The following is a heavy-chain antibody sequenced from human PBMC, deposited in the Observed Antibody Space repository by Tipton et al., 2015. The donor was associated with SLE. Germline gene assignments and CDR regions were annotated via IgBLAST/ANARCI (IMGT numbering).Heavy chain of an antibody. Sequence: GLVKPSETLSLTCAVYGGSFSGYYWSWIRQPPGKGLEWIGEINHSGSTNYNPSLKSRVTISVDTSKNQFSLKLSSVTAADTAVYYCARGREAARQFDYWGQGTLVTVSS. D-gene: IGHD6-6*01. CDR3: ARGREAARQFDY. CDR2: INHSGST. J-gene: IGHJ4*02. V-gene: IGHV4-34*01. CDR1: GGSFSGYY.